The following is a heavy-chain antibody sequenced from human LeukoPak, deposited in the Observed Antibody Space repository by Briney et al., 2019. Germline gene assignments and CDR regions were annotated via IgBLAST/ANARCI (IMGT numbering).Heavy chain of an antibody. CDR3: ARASEDIVVVPAFYFDY. J-gene: IGHJ4*02. CDR1: GSSISSGSYY. Sequence: SQTLSLTCTVSGSSISSGSYYWSWIRQPAGKGLEWIGRIYTSGSTNYNPSLKSRVTISVDTSKNQFSLKLSSVTAADTAVYYCARASEDIVVVPAFYFDYWGQGTLVTVSS. D-gene: IGHD2-2*01. V-gene: IGHV4-61*02. CDR2: IYTSGST.